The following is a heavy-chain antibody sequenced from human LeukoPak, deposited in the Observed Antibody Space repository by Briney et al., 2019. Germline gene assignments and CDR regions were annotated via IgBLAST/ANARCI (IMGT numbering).Heavy chain of an antibody. CDR1: GFTFSSYA. CDR2: IYSGGST. Sequence: GGSLRLSCAASGFTFSSYAMSWVRQAPGKGLEWVSVIYSGGSTYYADSVKGRFTISRDNSKNTLYLQMNSLRAEDTAVYYCARDASGYDAFDIWGQGTMVTVSS. V-gene: IGHV3-53*01. D-gene: IGHD5-12*01. CDR3: ARDASGYDAFDI. J-gene: IGHJ3*02.